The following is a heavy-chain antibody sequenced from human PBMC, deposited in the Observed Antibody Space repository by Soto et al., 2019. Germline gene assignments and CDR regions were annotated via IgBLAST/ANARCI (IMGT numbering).Heavy chain of an antibody. V-gene: IGHV1-3*05. Sequence: QVHLVQSGAEEKNPGASVKVSCKASGYSFSTHAMHWVRQAPGQGLEWVGWINSVNDHTIYSEKFQGXXTXTXXTSATTAYMELSSLTSEDTAIYYCARNILGGPTDYWGQGTLVTVSS. CDR1: GYSFSTHA. CDR3: ARNILGGPTDY. D-gene: IGHD3-16*01. CDR2: INSVNDHT. J-gene: IGHJ4*02.